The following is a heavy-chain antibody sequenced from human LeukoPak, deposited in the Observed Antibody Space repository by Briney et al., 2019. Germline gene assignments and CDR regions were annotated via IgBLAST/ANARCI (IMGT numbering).Heavy chain of an antibody. D-gene: IGHD3-16*02. Sequence: PSETLSLTCAVYGGSFSGYYWSWIRQPPGKGLEWIGEINHSGSTNYNPSLKSRVTISVDTSKNQFSLKLSSVTAADTAVYYCARGGSSSAYYDYVWGSYRPAYNWFDPWGQGTLVTVSS. CDR2: INHSGST. J-gene: IGHJ5*02. V-gene: IGHV4-34*01. CDR3: ARGGSSSAYYDYVWGSYRPAYNWFDP. CDR1: GGSFSGYY.